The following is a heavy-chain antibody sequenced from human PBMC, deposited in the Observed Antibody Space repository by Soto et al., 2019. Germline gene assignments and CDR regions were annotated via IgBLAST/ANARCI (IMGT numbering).Heavy chain of an antibody. CDR1: GFTFSSFA. CDR2: ISSSGGTT. D-gene: IGHD4-4*01. CDR3: ARDYSSACDY. V-gene: IGHV3-23*01. J-gene: IGHJ4*02. Sequence: EVQLLESGGGLVQPGGSLRLSCAVSGFTFSSFAMSWVRQAPGKGLEWVSVISSSGGTTYYADSVKGRFTISRDNSKNTLYLQMNSLRAEDTAVYYCARDYSSACDYWGQGTLVTVSS.